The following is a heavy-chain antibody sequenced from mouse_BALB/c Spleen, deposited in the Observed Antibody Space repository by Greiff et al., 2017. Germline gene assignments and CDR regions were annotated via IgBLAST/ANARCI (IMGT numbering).Heavy chain of an antibody. D-gene: IGHD1-1*01. CDR2: IRLKSNNYAT. J-gene: IGHJ2*01. Sequence: EVKLMESGGGLVQPGGSMKLSCVASGFTFSNYWMNWVRQSPEKGLEWVAEIRLKSNNYATHYAESVKGRFTISRDDSKSSVYLQMNNLRAEDTGIYYCTRHYAVVASFDYWGQGTTLTVSS. CDR3: TRHYAVVASFDY. V-gene: IGHV6-6*02. CDR1: GFTFSNYW.